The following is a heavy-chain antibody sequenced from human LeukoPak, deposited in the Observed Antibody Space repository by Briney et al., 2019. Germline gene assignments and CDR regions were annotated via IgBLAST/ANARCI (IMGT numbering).Heavy chain of an antibody. D-gene: IGHD3-22*01. CDR1: GYTFTDYY. V-gene: IGHV1-2*02. CDR2: INPNSGGT. Sequence: ASVTVSCKASGYTFTDYYMHWVRHPPGQVLEWMGCINPNSGGTNYAQSFQGRVTMTRDTSISTAYMELSRLRSDDTAVYYCARQDYYDSTGLDYWGQGTLVTVSS. J-gene: IGHJ4*02. CDR3: ARQDYYDSTGLDY.